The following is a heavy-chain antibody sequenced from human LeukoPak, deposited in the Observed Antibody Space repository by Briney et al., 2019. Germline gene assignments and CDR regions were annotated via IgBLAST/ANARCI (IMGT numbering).Heavy chain of an antibody. CDR2: INTYNGNT. J-gene: IGHJ4*02. Sequence: QSPRKKLEWMGWINTYNGNTNYAQKLQGRVTITTDTSTSTAYMELRSLRSDDTAVFYCARDLVDGVGAPGAYWGQGALVTVSS. V-gene: IGHV1-18*01. D-gene: IGHD1-26*01. CDR3: ARDLVDGVGAPGAY.